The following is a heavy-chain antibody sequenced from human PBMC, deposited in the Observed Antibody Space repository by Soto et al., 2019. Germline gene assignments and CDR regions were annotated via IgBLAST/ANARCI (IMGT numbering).Heavy chain of an antibody. V-gene: IGHV3-7*01. Sequence: EVQLVESGGGLAQPGGSLRLSCAASGFTFSSYWMSWVRQAPGKGLEWVANIKQDGSEKYYVDSVKGRFTISRDNAKNTLYLQMNSLRAEDTAVYYCASSYSSSPFDYWGQGTLVTVSS. CDR3: ASSYSSSPFDY. D-gene: IGHD6-13*01. CDR2: IKQDGSEK. J-gene: IGHJ4*02. CDR1: GFTFSSYW.